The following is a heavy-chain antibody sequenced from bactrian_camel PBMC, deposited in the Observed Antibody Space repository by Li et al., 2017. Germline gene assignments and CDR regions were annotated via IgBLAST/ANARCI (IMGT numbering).Heavy chain of an antibody. V-gene: IGHV3S63*01. J-gene: IGHJ4*01. D-gene: IGHD5*01. CDR3: AAGPLGLRVGSSCSLKNEYTY. CDR2: IVTRDGST. Sequence: HVQLVESGGGSVQAGGSLRLSCVASGTTYGCMGWFRQNPGKEREGVASIVTRDGSTDYSDSVEGRFTISRDNAKNTLSLQLNRLQPEDTAMYYCAAGPLGLRVGSSCSLKNEYTYWGQGTQVTVS. CDR1: GTTYGC.